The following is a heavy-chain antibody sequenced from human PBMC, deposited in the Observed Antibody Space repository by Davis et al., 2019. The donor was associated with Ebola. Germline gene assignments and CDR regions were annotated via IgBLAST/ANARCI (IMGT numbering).Heavy chain of an antibody. Sequence: ASVKVSCKASGYTFTGYYMHWVRQAPGQGLEWMGRINPNSGGTNYAQKFQGRVTMTRDTSISTAYMELSRLRSDNTAVYYCARIVVVVAATKRGGWFDPWGQGTLVTVSS. J-gene: IGHJ5*02. CDR3: ARIVVVVAATKRGGWFDP. CDR1: GYTFTGYY. CDR2: INPNSGGT. V-gene: IGHV1-2*06. D-gene: IGHD2-15*01.